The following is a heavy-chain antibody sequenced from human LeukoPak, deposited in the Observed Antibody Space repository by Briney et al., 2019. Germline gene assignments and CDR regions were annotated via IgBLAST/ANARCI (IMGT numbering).Heavy chain of an antibody. CDR3: ARPRAAADTYYFDY. J-gene: IGHJ4*02. D-gene: IGHD6-13*01. CDR2: ISGYNGHT. CDR1: GYTFTSSG. Sequence: ASVKVSCKASGYTFTSSGISWVRQVPGQGLEWMGWISGYNGHTNYAQKFQGGVTMTTDTSTSTAYMELRSLRSDDTAVYYCARPRAAADTYYFDYWGQGTMVTVSS. V-gene: IGHV1-18*01.